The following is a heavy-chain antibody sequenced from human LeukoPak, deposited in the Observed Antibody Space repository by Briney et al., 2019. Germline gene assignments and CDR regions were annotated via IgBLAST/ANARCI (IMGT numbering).Heavy chain of an antibody. V-gene: IGHV4-31*03. Sequence: SQTLSLTCTVSGGSISSGDYYWSWIRQHPGKGLEWIGNINYSGSTYYNPSLKSRVTISVDTSKSQFSLKLSSVTAADTAVYYCAREGYDSSYYYYLDYWGQGTLVTVSS. J-gene: IGHJ4*02. CDR3: AREGYDSSYYYYLDY. CDR2: INYSGST. CDR1: GGSISSGDYY. D-gene: IGHD3-22*01.